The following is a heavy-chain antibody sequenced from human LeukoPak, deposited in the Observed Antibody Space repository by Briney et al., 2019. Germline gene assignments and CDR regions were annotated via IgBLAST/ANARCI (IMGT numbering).Heavy chain of an antibody. D-gene: IGHD6-13*01. CDR3: ARDEGPYSSSWYELDY. CDR2: ISGYNGNT. Sequence: ASVKVSCTASSYTFTNYGINWVRQAPGQGLEWMGWISGYNGNTNYAQKLQGRVTMTTDTSTSTVYMELRSLRSDDTAVYYCARDEGPYSSSWYELDYWGQGTLVTVSS. CDR1: SYTFTNYG. J-gene: IGHJ4*02. V-gene: IGHV1-18*01.